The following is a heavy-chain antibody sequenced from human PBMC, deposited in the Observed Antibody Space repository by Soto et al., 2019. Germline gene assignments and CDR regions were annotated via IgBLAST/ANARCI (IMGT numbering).Heavy chain of an antibody. CDR2: SSNSGSFT. V-gene: IGHV3-11*06. Sequence: GGSLRLSCAASGFTFSDHYMSWIRQAPGEGLEWIGYSSNSGSFTRYADSVEGRFSISRDNAKNSLYLQINSLRGDDTAIYYCVRSGDNYNLLDYWGQGTPVTVSS. CDR1: GFTFSDHY. J-gene: IGHJ4*02. CDR3: VRSGDNYNLLDY. D-gene: IGHD1-1*01.